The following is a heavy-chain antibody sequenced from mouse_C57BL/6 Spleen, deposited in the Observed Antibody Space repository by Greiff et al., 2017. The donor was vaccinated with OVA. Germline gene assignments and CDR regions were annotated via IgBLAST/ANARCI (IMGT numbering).Heavy chain of an antibody. Sequence: VQLKQPGAELVMPGASVKLSCKASGYTFTSYWMHWVKQRPGQGLEWIGEIDPSDSYTIYNQKFKGKSTLTVDKSSSTAYMQLSSLTSEDSAVYYCARSDYSNSFDYWGQGTTLTVSS. V-gene: IGHV1-69*01. CDR1: GYTFTSYW. J-gene: IGHJ2*01. CDR3: ARSDYSNSFDY. D-gene: IGHD2-5*01. CDR2: IDPSDSYT.